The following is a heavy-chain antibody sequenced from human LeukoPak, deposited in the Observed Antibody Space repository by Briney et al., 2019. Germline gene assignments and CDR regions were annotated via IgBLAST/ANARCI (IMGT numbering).Heavy chain of an antibody. V-gene: IGHV6-1*01. CDR2: TYYRSN. CDR1: GDSVSSSSDA. Sequence: SQTLSLTCAISGDSVSSSSDAWNWIRQSPSRGLEWLGRTYYRSNDYAVSVKSRMTINADTSKNQFSLKLSSVTAADTAIYYCARNIARRSGYNYGYSYYYAMDVWGQGTTVTVSS. J-gene: IGHJ6*02. D-gene: IGHD5-18*01. CDR3: ARNIARRSGYNYGYSYYYAMDV.